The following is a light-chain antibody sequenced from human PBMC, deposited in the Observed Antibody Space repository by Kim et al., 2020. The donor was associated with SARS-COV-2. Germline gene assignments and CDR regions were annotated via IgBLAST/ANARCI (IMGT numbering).Light chain of an antibody. J-gene: IGLJ2*01. V-gene: IGLV1-44*01. CDR1: SSKIGSTT. CDR3: AAWDDSLNGVV. CDR2: SNN. Sequence: GHGVNISCSGSSSKIGSTTVNWYQQRPGTAPKLLIYSNNQRPSGVPDRFSGSKSGTSASLAISGLQSEDEADYYCAAWDDSLNGVVFGGGTQLTVL.